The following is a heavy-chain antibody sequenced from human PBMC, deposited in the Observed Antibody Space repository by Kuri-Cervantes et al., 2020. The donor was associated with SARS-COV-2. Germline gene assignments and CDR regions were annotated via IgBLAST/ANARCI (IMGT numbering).Heavy chain of an antibody. CDR2: ISTSGGDT. V-gene: IGHV3-23*01. CDR3: ASVSTMGVSLD. CDR1: RFTFNNYD. Sequence: GESLKISCAASRFTFNNYDLIWVRQASGKGLEWVSSISTSGGDTNYADSLKGRFTISRDNSENTLYLQMNSLRVEDTAVYYCASVSTMGVSLDWGQGTLVTVSS. D-gene: IGHD5-24*01. J-gene: IGHJ4*02.